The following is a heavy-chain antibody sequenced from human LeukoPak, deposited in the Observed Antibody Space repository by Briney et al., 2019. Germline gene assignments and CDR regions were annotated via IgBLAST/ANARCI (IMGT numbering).Heavy chain of an antibody. CDR1: GFNFSNHW. CDR2: IISDGSSK. CDR3: ARDGSLPDY. J-gene: IGHJ4*02. V-gene: IGHV3-74*01. Sequence: GXSLRLSCAASGFNFSNHWMHWVRQTPGKGVGWVSRIISDGSSKNYADSVKGRFTISRDKGKSTLYLQMNSLRAEDTAVYYCARDGSLPDYWGQGTLVTVSS.